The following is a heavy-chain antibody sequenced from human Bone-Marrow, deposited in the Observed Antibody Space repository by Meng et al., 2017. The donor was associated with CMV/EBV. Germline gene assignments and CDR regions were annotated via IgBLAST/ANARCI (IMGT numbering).Heavy chain of an antibody. CDR1: GGSISSSNW. Sequence: SETLSLTCAVSGGSISSSNWWSWVRQPPGKGLEWIGSIYYSGSTYYNPSLKSRVTISVDTSKNQFSLKLSSVTAADTAVYYCARDLQYQLLYQNYYYYGMDVWGQGTTVTVSS. D-gene: IGHD2-2*02. J-gene: IGHJ6*02. CDR2: IYYSGST. V-gene: IGHV4-4*02. CDR3: ARDLQYQLLYQNYYYYGMDV.